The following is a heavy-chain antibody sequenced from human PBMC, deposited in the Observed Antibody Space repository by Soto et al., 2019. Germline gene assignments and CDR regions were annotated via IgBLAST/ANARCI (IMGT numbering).Heavy chain of an antibody. CDR3: ARDLVRATVPDY. CDR2: IYHSGST. CDR1: GGSISSSNW. J-gene: IGHJ4*02. Sequence: QVQLQESGPGLVKPSGTLSLTCAVSGGSISSSNWWSWVRQPPGKGLEWIGEIYHSGSTNFNPSLMSRVTIPVDKSKIQFSLNLSSVTAADTAVYYCARDLVRATVPDYWGQGTLVTVSS. D-gene: IGHD1-26*01. V-gene: IGHV4-4*02.